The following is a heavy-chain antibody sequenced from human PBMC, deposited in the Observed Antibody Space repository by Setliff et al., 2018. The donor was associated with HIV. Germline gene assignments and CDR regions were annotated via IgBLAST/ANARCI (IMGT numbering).Heavy chain of an antibody. CDR2: IRSKGYGGTT. J-gene: IGHJ4*02. V-gene: IGHV3-49*04. CDR1: GFTFGEYA. D-gene: IGHD1-26*01. CDR3: TRVEWVLQSEY. Sequence: PGGSLRLSCRASGFTFGEYAMSWVRQAPGKGLEWVGFIRSKGYGGTTEYAASVKGRFTISRDDSKSIAYLQMNSLKTEDTAGYYCTRVEWVLQSEYWGQGTLVTVSS.